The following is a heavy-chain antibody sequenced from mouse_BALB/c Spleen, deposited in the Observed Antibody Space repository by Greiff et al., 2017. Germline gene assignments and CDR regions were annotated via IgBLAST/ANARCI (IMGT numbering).Heavy chain of an antibody. J-gene: IGHJ2*01. CDR2: ISTYYGNT. Sequence: VQLQQSGPELVKPGVSVKISCKGSGYTFTDYAMHWVKQSHAKSLEWIGVISTYYGNTNYNQKFKGKATMTVDKSSSTAYMELARLTSEDSAIYYCAREGLGRNYFDYWGQGTTLTVSS. V-gene: IGHV1-67*01. CDR3: AREGLGRNYFDY. D-gene: IGHD4-1*01. CDR1: GYTFTDYA.